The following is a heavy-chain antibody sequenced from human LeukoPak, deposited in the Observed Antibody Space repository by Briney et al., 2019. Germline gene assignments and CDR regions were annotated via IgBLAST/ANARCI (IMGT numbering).Heavy chain of an antibody. D-gene: IGHD3-3*01. J-gene: IGHJ6*03. CDR1: GFTFSSSG. Sequence: GGSLRLSCAASGFTFSSSGMSWVRQAPGKGLDWVSVISGSGNYAYYADSVKGRFTISRDNSKNTLYLQMNSLRAEDTAVYYCAKYYDFWSGYSQHYYYMDVWGKGTTVTVSS. CDR2: ISGSGNYA. CDR3: AKYYDFWSGYSQHYYYMDV. V-gene: IGHV3-23*01.